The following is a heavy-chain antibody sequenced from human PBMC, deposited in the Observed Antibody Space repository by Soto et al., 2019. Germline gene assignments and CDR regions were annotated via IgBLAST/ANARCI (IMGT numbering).Heavy chain of an antibody. Sequence: SETLSLTCTVSGGSVSSGGYYWSWIRQHPGKGLEWIGYIYYSGSTYYNPSLKSRVTISVDTSKNQFSLKLSSVTAADTAVYYCAREGSSGYSAFDYWGQGTLVTVSS. CDR1: GGSVSSGGYY. V-gene: IGHV4-31*03. CDR3: AREGSSGYSAFDY. CDR2: IYYSGST. D-gene: IGHD3-22*01. J-gene: IGHJ4*02.